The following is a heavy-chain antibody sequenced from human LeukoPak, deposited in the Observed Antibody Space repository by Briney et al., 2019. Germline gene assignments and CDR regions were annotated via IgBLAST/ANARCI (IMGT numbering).Heavy chain of an antibody. Sequence: GGSLRLSCAASGFTFSSYSMNWVRQAPGKGLEWVSSIGGNGDGTYYADSVRGRFSISRDNSGNTLFLQMNSLSAEDTALYYCAKESGNSGTWPQNYFDYWGQGSLVTVSS. CDR3: AKESGNSGTWPQNYFDY. V-gene: IGHV3-23*01. CDR1: GFTFSSYS. J-gene: IGHJ4*02. CDR2: IGGNGDGT. D-gene: IGHD6-13*01.